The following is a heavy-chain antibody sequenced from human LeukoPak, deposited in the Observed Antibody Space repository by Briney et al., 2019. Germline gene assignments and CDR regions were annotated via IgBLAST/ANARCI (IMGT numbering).Heavy chain of an antibody. J-gene: IGHJ6*03. D-gene: IGHD6-19*01. CDR3: ARELSSSETLYYYYMDV. Sequence: GGSLRLSCAASGFTFSSYWMSWVRQAPGKGLEWVANIKQDGSEKYYVDSVKGRFTISRDNAKNSLYLQMNSLRAEDTAVYYCARELSSSETLYYYYMDVWGKGTTVTVSS. CDR1: GFTFSSYW. CDR2: IKQDGSEK. V-gene: IGHV3-7*01.